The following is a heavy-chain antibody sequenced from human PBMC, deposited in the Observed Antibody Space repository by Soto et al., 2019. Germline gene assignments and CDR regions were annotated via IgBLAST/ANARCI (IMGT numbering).Heavy chain of an antibody. D-gene: IGHD3-10*01. V-gene: IGHV3-21*01. Sequence: TGGSLRLSCAASGFTFRSFTMNWVRQAPGKGLEWVSTISSNSAYIYYTDALRGRFTISRDNAKNSLFLQMNSLRAEDTAVYYCARDGGVRGVPGDYYYYYGMDVWGQGTTVTVSS. CDR2: ISSNSAYI. CDR1: GFTFRSFT. J-gene: IGHJ6*02. CDR3: ARDGGVRGVPGDYYYYYGMDV.